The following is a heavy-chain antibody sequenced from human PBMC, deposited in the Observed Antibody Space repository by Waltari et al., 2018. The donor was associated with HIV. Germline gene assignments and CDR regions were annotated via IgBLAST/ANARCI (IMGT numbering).Heavy chain of an antibody. D-gene: IGHD6-13*01. J-gene: IGHJ4*02. CDR1: GLPFSSSW. CDR2: IKQDGSEI. Sequence: EVQLVESGGGLVQPGGSLRLSCAASGLPFSSSWMSSVRQAPGKGLEWVANIKQDGSEIYYVDSVKGRFTISRDNAKNSLYLQMNSLRAEDTAVYFCARRGGRSSPLGYWGQGTLVTVSS. CDR3: ARRGGRSSPLGY. V-gene: IGHV3-7*01.